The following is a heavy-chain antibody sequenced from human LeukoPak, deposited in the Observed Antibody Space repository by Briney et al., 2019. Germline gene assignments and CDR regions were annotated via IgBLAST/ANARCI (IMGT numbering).Heavy chain of an antibody. CDR1: GGSISSYY. CDR2: IYYSGST. J-gene: IGHJ4*02. V-gene: IGHV4-59*01. CDR3: ARSYGDYCDY. D-gene: IGHD4-17*01. Sequence: PSETLSLTCTVSGGSISSYYWSWIRQPPGKGLEWIGYIYYSGSTNYNPSLKSRVTISVDTSKNQFSLKLSSVTAADTAVYYCARSYGDYCDYWGQGTLVTVSS.